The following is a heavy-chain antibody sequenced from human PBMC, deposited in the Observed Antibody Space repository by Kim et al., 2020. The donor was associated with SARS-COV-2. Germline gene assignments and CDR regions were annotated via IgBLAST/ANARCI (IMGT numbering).Heavy chain of an antibody. J-gene: IGHJ4*02. CDR1: GVTFSSYG. CDR3: AKDMYYYGSGSLTLDY. D-gene: IGHD3-10*01. CDR2: ISYDGRNK. V-gene: IGHV3-30*18. Sequence: GRSLRLSCEASGVTFSSYGMHWVRQAPGKGLEWVAVISYDGRNKYYEDSVKGRFTISRDNSKNTLYLQMNSLRAEDTAVYYCAKDMYYYGSGSLTLDYWGQGTLVTVSS.